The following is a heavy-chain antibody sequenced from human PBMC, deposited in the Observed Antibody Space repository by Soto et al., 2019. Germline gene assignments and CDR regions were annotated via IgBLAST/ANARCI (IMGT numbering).Heavy chain of an antibody. CDR1: GDSISRYY. CDR2: IYDNGST. V-gene: IGHV4-59*01. D-gene: IGHD4-17*01. CDR3: ARAPTYSDGAESPHYFYALDV. Sequence: SETLSLTCTVSGDSISRYYWSWIRQPPGKGLEWIGYIYDNGSTRYNPSLKSRVTISADTSKNQFSLKLSSATAADTAVYYCARAPTYSDGAESPHYFYALDVWGQGTTVTVSS. J-gene: IGHJ6*02.